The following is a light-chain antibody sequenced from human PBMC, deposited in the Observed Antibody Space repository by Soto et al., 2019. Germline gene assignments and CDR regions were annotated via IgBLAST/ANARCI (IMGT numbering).Light chain of an antibody. Sequence: QSALTQPASVSGSPGQSITISCTGTSSDVGGYNYVSWYQQHPGKAPKLMIYDVSNRPSGVSNRCSGSKSGNTASLTISRLQAEDEADYYCSSYTSSSTVVFGGGTKLTVL. CDR1: SSDVGGYNY. V-gene: IGLV2-14*01. J-gene: IGLJ2*01. CDR2: DVS. CDR3: SSYTSSSTVV.